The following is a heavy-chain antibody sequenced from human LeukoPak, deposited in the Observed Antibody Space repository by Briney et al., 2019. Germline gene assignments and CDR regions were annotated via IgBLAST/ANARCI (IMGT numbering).Heavy chain of an antibody. D-gene: IGHD3-10*01. J-gene: IGHJ4*02. Sequence: PSETLSLTCTVSGGSVGRYYWTWIRQPPGGGLQWIGFIFSTGGTNYNPSLKSRVTISVDTSKNQFSLKLSSVTAADTAVYFPMVRGVIDDYWGQGTLVTVSS. CDR2: IFSTGGT. CDR1: GGSVGRYY. V-gene: IGHV4-4*08. CDR3: MVRGVIDDY.